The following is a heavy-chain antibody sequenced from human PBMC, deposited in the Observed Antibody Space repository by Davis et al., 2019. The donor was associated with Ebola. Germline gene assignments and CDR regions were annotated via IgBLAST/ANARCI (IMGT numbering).Heavy chain of an antibody. Sequence: SVKVSCKASGGTFSSYAISWVRQAPGQGLEWMGRIIPILGIANYAQKFQGRVTMTRDTSTSTVYMELSSLRSEDTAVYYCARVLRGSYYVGFDYWGQGTLVTVSS. D-gene: IGHD1-26*01. V-gene: IGHV1-69*04. CDR1: GGTFSSYA. J-gene: IGHJ4*02. CDR2: IIPILGIA. CDR3: ARVLRGSYYVGFDY.